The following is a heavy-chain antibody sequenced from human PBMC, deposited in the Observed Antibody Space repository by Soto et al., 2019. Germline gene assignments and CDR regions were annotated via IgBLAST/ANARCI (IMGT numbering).Heavy chain of an antibody. D-gene: IGHD6-25*01. CDR3: ARDRSDSSRADSFDV. J-gene: IGHJ3*01. CDR2: IYRGVST. Sequence: PGGFLRLSCAVSGFTVSNTYMGWVRQAPGKGLEWVAVIYRGVSTHYADSVKGRFTISRDDSKNTIYLQMNSLRAEDTAVYYCARDRSDSSRADSFDVWGQGTMVTVSS. V-gene: IGHV3-53*01. CDR1: GFTVSNTY.